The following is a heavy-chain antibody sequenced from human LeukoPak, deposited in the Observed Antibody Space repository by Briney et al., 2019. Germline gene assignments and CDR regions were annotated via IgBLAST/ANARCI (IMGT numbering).Heavy chain of an antibody. CDR1: GFTFSSYS. V-gene: IGHV3-21*01. CDR3: ARVDSTMILGAY. D-gene: IGHD3-22*01. J-gene: IGHJ4*02. CDR2: ISSSSSYI. Sequence: GSLRLSCAASGFTFSSYSMNWVRQAPGKGLEWVSSISSSSSYIYYADSVKGRFTISRDNAKNSLYLQMNSLRAEDTAVYYCARVDSTMILGAYWGQGTLVTVSS.